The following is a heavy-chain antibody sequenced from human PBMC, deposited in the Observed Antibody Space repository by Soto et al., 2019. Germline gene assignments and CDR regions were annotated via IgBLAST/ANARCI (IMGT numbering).Heavy chain of an antibody. J-gene: IGHJ5*02. Sequence: GGSLRLSCAASGFNFNTFAMSWIRQAPGRGLEWVSHISSSGDSRDYADSVRGRFTISRDNSKNLLFLQMNSLRADDTATYYCAQDPHSTWTANWVDPWGKGTLVTFSS. CDR2: ISSSGDSR. D-gene: IGHD2-15*01. CDR1: GFNFNTFA. CDR3: AQDPHSTWTANWVDP. V-gene: IGHV3-23*01.